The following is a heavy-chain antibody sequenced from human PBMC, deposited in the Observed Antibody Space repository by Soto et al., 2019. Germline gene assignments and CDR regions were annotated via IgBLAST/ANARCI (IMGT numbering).Heavy chain of an antibody. V-gene: IGHV4-39*01. CDR1: GDSISSRSHY. Sequence: SETLSLTCSVSGDSISSRSHYWGWIRQPPGKGLEWIATFYYSGSTYYNPSLKSRVTMSVDTAKNQFSLKLRSVTAADAAVYYCARHLAGFIVKVYAANFDFWGQGTRVTVSS. J-gene: IGHJ4*02. CDR2: FYYSGST. CDR3: ARHLAGFIVKVYAANFDF. D-gene: IGHD2-8*01.